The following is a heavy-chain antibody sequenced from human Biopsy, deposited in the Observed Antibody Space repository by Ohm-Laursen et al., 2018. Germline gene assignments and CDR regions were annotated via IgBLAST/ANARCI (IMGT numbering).Heavy chain of an antibody. CDR1: GFPFHNYA. J-gene: IGHJ5*01. CDR2: TKAPGGKT. V-gene: IGHV3-23*01. D-gene: IGHD3-10*01. CDR3: AKADVFGTLRGANWFDS. Sequence: SLRLSCTASGFPFHNYAMNWVRQAPRKGLERASGTKAPGGKTYYADSVKGRFTISRDNSKSTLYLQIHSLRAEDTAIYYCAKADVFGTLRGANWFDSWGQGTLVTVSS.